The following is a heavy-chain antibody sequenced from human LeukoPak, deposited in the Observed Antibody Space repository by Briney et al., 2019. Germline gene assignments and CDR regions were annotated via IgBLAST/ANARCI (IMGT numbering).Heavy chain of an antibody. D-gene: IGHD1-26*01. CDR3: ARDSHIVGATKFDY. J-gene: IGHJ4*02. Sequence: ASVTVSCKATGYTFTSYDINWVRQAPGQGLEWMGWMNPNSGNTGYAQKFQGRVTMTRNTSISTAYMELSSLRSEDTAVYYCARDSHIVGATKFDYWGQGTLVTVSS. V-gene: IGHV1-8*01. CDR1: GYTFTSYD. CDR2: MNPNSGNT.